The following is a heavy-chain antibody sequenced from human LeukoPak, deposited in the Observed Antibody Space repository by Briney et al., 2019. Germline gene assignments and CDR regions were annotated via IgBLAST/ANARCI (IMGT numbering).Heavy chain of an antibody. CDR3: ANKRRVGAFDI. D-gene: IGHD6-25*01. CDR1: GFTFSSFA. Sequence: GGSLRLSCAASGFTFSSFAMSWVRQAPGKGLEWVSAISGSGGSTYYADSVKGRFTISRDNFKNTLYLQMNSLRAEDTAVYYCANKRRVGAFDIWGQGTMVTVSS. CDR2: ISGSGGST. V-gene: IGHV3-23*01. J-gene: IGHJ3*02.